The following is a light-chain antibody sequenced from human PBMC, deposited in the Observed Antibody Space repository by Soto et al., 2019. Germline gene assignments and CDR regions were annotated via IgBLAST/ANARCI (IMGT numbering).Light chain of an antibody. CDR1: QSISSY. CDR2: VAS. J-gene: IGKJ1*01. Sequence: DIQVTQSPSSLSASVGDRVTITCRASQSISSYLNWYQQKPGKAPTLLIYVASSLQSGVPSRFSGSGSGTDFTLTISSLQPEDFATYYCQQSYSTPQTFGQGTQVQIK. CDR3: QQSYSTPQT. V-gene: IGKV1-39*01.